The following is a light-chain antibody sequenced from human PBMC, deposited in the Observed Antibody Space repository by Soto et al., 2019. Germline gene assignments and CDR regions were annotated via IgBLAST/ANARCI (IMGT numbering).Light chain of an antibody. V-gene: IGKV1-5*01. J-gene: IGKJ1*01. CDR3: QQLNSYPQT. Sequence: DIQMTQSPSTLSASVGDSVTITCRASQNIRNWLAWYQQKPGKAPNPLIYDASSLQSGVPSRFSGSGSGTEFTLTISSLQPEDFATYYCQQLNSYPQTFGQGTKVDIK. CDR2: DAS. CDR1: QNIRNW.